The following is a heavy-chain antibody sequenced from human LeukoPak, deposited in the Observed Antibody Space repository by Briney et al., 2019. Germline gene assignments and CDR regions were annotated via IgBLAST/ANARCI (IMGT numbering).Heavy chain of an antibody. CDR3: ARGLRYFDWLLSELDHGMDV. CDR2: IGTAGDT. CDR1: GFTFSSYD. J-gene: IGHJ6*02. V-gene: IGHV3-13*01. Sequence: GGSLRLSCAASGFTFSSYDMHWVRQATGKGLEWVSAIGTAGDTYYPGSVKGRFTISRENAKNSLYLQMNSLRAGDTAVYYCARGLRYFDWLLSELDHGMDVWGQGTTVTVSS. D-gene: IGHD3-9*01.